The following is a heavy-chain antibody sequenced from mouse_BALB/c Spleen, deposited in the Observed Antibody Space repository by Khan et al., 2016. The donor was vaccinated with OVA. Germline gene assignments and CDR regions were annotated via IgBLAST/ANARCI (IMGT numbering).Heavy chain of an antibody. J-gene: IGHJ2*01. Sequence: EVQLQESGPGLVKPSQSLSLTCSVTGYSITSGYNWNWIRQFPGNKLEWMGYISYDGSNNYNPSPKNRISITRDTSKNQFFLKLNSVTSEDTATYFCARDYFGNGYFDYLSQDTTLTVSS. D-gene: IGHD1-1*01. V-gene: IGHV3-6*02. CDR3: ARDYFGNGYFDY. CDR1: GYSITSGYN. CDR2: ISYDGSN.